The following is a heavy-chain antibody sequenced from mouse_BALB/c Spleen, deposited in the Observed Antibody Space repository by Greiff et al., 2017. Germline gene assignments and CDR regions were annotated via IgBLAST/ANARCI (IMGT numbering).Heavy chain of an antibody. CDR3: ARTYYRYEGYCAY. V-gene: IGHV2-2*02. CDR2: IWSGGST. CDR1: GFSLTSYG. J-gene: IGHJ2*01. D-gene: IGHD2-14*01. Sequence: QVQLQQSGPGLVQPSQSLSITCTVSGFSLTSYGVHWVRQSPGKGLEWLGVIWSGGSTDYNAAFISRMSISKDNSKSQVFFKMNSLQANDTAIYYCARTYYRYEGYCAYWGQGTTLTVSA.